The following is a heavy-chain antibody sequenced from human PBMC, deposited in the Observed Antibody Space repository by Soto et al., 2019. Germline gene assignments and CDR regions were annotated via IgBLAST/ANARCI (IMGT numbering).Heavy chain of an antibody. CDR2: ISSSGSTI. Sequence: PGGSLRLSCAASGFTFSSYEMNWVRQAPGKGLEWVSYISSSGSTIYYADSVKGRFTISRDNAKNSLYLQMNSLRAEDTAVYYCARGPELVHAFEIWGQGTMVTVSS. D-gene: IGHD1-26*01. CDR1: GFTFSSYE. V-gene: IGHV3-48*03. CDR3: ARGPELVHAFEI. J-gene: IGHJ3*02.